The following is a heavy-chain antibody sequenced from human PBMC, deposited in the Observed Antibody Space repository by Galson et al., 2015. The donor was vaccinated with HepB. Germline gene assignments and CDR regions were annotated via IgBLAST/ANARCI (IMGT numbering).Heavy chain of an antibody. CDR2: ISSSSSYI. CDR3: ARAGTPGNYDFWSAQWGYYYMDV. CDR1: GFTFSSYW. V-gene: IGHV3-21*01. J-gene: IGHJ6*03. D-gene: IGHD3-3*01. Sequence: SLRLSCAASGFTFSSYWMSWVRQAPGKGLEWVSSISSSSSYIYYADSVKGRFTISRDNAKNSLYLQMNSLRAEDTAVYYCARAGTPGNYDFWSAQWGYYYMDVWDKGTTVTVSS.